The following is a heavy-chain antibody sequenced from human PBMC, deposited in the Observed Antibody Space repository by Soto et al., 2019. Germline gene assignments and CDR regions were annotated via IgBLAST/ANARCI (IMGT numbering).Heavy chain of an antibody. Sequence: SETLSLTCAVYCGSFSNYYWTLIRKPPEKGLEWIGEINHSGSSNYNPYLKSRVSMSVDTSKNQFSLKLTSVTAADTAVYYCARTGRSPAQIYYYYGMDVWGQGTTVTVSS. CDR2: INHSGSS. V-gene: IGHV4-34*01. CDR1: CGSFSNYY. CDR3: ARTGRSPAQIYYYYGMDV. J-gene: IGHJ6*02.